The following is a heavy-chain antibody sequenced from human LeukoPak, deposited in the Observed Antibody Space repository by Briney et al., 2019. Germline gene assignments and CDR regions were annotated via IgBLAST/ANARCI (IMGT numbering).Heavy chain of an antibody. CDR2: IYTSGST. CDR1: GGSISSGSYY. V-gene: IGHV4-61*02. CDR3: ARTCSSTSCYTWGTFDY. D-gene: IGHD2-2*02. J-gene: IGHJ4*02. Sequence: SETLSLTCTVSGGSISSGSYYWSWIRQPAGKGLEWIGRIYTSGSTNYNPSLKRRVTISVDTSKNQFSLKLSSVTAADTAVYYCARTCSSTSCYTWGTFDYWGQGTLVSVSS.